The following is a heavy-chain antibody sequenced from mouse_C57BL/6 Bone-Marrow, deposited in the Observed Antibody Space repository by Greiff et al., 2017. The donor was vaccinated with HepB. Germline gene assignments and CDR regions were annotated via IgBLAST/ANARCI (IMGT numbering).Heavy chain of an antibody. CDR1: GFTFSDYY. CDR3: ARVTGTNYAMDY. V-gene: IGHV5-16*01. D-gene: IGHD4-1*01. Sequence: EVKLVESEGGLVQPGSSMKLSCTASGFTFSDYYMAWVRQVPEKGLEWAANINYDGSSTYYLDSLKSRFIISRDNAKNILYLQMSSLKSEDTATYYCARVTGTNYAMDYWGQGTSVTVSS. CDR2: INYDGSST. J-gene: IGHJ4*01.